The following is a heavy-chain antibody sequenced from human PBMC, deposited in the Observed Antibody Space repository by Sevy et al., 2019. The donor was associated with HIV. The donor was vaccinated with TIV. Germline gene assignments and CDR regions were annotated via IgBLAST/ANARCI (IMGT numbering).Heavy chain of an antibody. D-gene: IGHD6-19*01. Sequence: ASVKVSCKASGYTFTGYYMNWVRQAPGQGLEWMGWINPNSGGTNYAQKFQGRVTMTRDTSISTAYMELSRLRSDDTAVYYCARDKSQWLVRYYYGMDVWGQGTTVTVSS. CDR2: INPNSGGT. J-gene: IGHJ6*02. CDR1: GYTFTGYY. V-gene: IGHV1-2*02. CDR3: ARDKSQWLVRYYYGMDV.